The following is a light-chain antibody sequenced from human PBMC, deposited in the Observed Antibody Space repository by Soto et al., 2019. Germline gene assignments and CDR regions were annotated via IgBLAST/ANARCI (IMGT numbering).Light chain of an antibody. J-gene: IGKJ2*01. Sequence: DIVMTQSPDSLAVSLGERATINCKSSQSVLYSSNNKNYLAWYQQKPGQPPKLLIYWASTRESGVPDRFSGSGSGTDFTLTISSPQAEDVAVYYCHQYYSPPPAFGQGTRLEIK. CDR2: WAS. CDR1: QSVLYSSNNKNY. V-gene: IGKV4-1*01. CDR3: HQYYSPPPA.